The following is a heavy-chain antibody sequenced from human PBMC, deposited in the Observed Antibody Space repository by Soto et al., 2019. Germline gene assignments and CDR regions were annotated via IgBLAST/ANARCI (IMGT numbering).Heavy chain of an antibody. CDR1: GYNFTTNW. CDR2: IYPADSDT. J-gene: IGHJ3*02. Sequence: EVQLVQSGAEIKKPGESLEISCKGSGYNFTTNWIGWVRQMPGKGLEWMGIIYPADSDTRYSPSFRGQVTISADKSITTAYLQWSSLKASDTAMYYCARTRRPKMTNGPFDIWGQGTMVTVSS. D-gene: IGHD2-8*01. CDR3: ARTRRPKMTNGPFDI. V-gene: IGHV5-51*01.